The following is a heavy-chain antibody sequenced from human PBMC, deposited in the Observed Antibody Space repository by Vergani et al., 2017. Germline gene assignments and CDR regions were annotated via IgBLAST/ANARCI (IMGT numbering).Heavy chain of an antibody. J-gene: IGHJ6*02. CDR3: ANSYCSSLGCYAFYGREV. CDR1: GFSFSTYG. V-gene: IGHV3-30*02. Sequence: QVQLVESGGGVVQPGGSLRLSCAASGFSFSTYGMHWVRQAPGRGLEWVAFLRYDGRNEYYGDAVKGRFIISRDNSKNMLSLEMHSLRPEDTAVYYCANSYCSSLGCYAFYGREVWGQGTTVTVSS. CDR2: LRYDGRNE. D-gene: IGHD2-2*01.